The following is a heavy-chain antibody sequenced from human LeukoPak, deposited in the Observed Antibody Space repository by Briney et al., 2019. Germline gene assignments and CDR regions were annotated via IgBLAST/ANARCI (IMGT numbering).Heavy chain of an antibody. Sequence: ASVNVSCKASGYTFTSYDINWVRQATGQGLEWMGWMNPNSGNTGYAQKFQGRVTMTRNTSISTAYTELSSLRSEDTAVYYCARGRIRRDGYNWGRRPGAYYFYYCGQGKLGTVSS. J-gene: IGHJ4*02. CDR2: MNPNSGNT. V-gene: IGHV1-8*01. D-gene: IGHD5-24*01. CDR3: ARGRIRRDGYNWGRRPGAYYFYY. CDR1: GYTFTSYD.